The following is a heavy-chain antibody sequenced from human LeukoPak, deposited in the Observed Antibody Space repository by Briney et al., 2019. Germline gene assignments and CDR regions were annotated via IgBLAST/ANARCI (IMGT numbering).Heavy chain of an antibody. CDR3: ARARLDSSGRFDY. CDR1: GGSISSYY. V-gene: IGHV4-59*01. CDR2: IYYGGST. D-gene: IGHD3-22*01. Sequence: SETLSLTCTVSGGSISSYYWSWLREPPGKGLEWLGYIYYGGSTDYNPSLKSRVTISKDTSKTQFSLRLSSVTAADTAVYYCARARLDSSGRFDYWGQGTLVTVSS. J-gene: IGHJ4*02.